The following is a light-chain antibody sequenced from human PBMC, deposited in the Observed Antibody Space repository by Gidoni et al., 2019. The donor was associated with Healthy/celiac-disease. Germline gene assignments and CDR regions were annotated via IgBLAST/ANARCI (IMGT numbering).Light chain of an antibody. Sequence: ESVLTQSPAALSSSTGETATLSCRASQSVSSYLSWYQQKPGHAPRLLIYDASNRATGIPARFSGSGSGTDFTLTISSLEPEDFAVYYCQQRSNWITFGRGTRLEIK. CDR3: QQRSNWIT. CDR2: DAS. CDR1: QSVSSY. J-gene: IGKJ5*01. V-gene: IGKV3-11*01.